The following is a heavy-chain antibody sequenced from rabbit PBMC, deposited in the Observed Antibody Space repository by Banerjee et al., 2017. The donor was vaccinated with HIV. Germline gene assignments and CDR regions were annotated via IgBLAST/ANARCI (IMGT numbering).Heavy chain of an antibody. D-gene: IGHD6-1*01. CDR3: AREGAGYAGYGYALNL. Sequence: QLKETGGGLVQPGGSLTLSCKASGFDFSSYYMSWVRQAPGKGLEWIGIIYAGKGSTDYASWVNGRFTISSDNAQNTVDLQMNSLTAADTATYFCAREGAGYAGYGYALNLWGPGTLVTVS. J-gene: IGHJ4*01. CDR1: GFDFSSYY. V-gene: IGHV1S7*01. CDR2: IYAGKGST.